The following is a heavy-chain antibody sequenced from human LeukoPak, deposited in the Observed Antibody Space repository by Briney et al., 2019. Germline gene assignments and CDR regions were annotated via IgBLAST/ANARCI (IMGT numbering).Heavy chain of an antibody. CDR1: GFTFSSYS. V-gene: IGHV3-7*01. CDR2: INQNGGET. CDR3: ARDGTAPGLYFDL. Sequence: GGSLRLSCAASGFTFSSYSMNWVRRSPGKGLEWVASINQNGGETSYVDSVKGRFTISRDNPKNSLYLQMSSLRAEDTAVYYCARDGTAPGLYFDLWGQGTLVTVSS. J-gene: IGHJ4*01. D-gene: IGHD6-13*01.